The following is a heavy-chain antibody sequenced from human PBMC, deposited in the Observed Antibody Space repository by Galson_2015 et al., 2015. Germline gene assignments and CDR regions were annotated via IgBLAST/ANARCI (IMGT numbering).Heavy chain of an antibody. Sequence: SLRLSCEASGFTFSSYAMSWVRQAPGKGLAWVSAISGSGGSTYYADSVKGRFTISRDNSKNTLYLQMNSLRAEDTAVYYCAKDRFEGRGGYWFDPWGQGTLVTVSS. D-gene: IGHD3-10*01. CDR3: AKDRFEGRGGYWFDP. J-gene: IGHJ5*02. CDR1: GFTFSSYA. CDR2: ISGSGGST. V-gene: IGHV3-23*01.